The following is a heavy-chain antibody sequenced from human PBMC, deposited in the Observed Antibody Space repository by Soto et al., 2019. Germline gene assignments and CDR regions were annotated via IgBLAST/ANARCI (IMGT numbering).Heavy chain of an antibody. D-gene: IGHD3-9*01. Sequence: QLQLQESGPGLVKPSETLSLTCSVSDDSINSDKYYWGWIRQPPGKGLEWIGSIYYRGNAYYNPSLKTRVTISLDKSKSQFSLQLNSVTAADSAVYFCARLEGLATISYYFDFWGPGALVTVSS. V-gene: IGHV4-39*01. CDR3: ARLEGLATISYYFDF. J-gene: IGHJ4*02. CDR1: DDSINSDKYY. CDR2: IYYRGNA.